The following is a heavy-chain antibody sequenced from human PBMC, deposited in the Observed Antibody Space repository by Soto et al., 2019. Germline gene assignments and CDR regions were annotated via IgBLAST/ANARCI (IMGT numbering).Heavy chain of an antibody. CDR1: GYTFTGYY. V-gene: IGHV1-2*04. J-gene: IGHJ4*02. CDR2: INPNSGGT. Sequence: ASVKVSCKASGYTFTGYYMHWVRQAPGQGLEWMGWINPNSGGTNYAQKFQGWVTMTRDTSISTAYMELSRLRSDDTAVYYCAGVLKPYSSGWSAFDYWGQGTLVTVSS. CDR3: AGVLKPYSSGWSAFDY. D-gene: IGHD6-19*01.